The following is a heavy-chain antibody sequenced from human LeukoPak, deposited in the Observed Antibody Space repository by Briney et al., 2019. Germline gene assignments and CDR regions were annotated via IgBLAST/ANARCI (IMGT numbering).Heavy chain of an antibody. CDR3: ARVQEGPVTMVRGLRDWFDP. D-gene: IGHD3-10*01. CDR1: GYSLSSGYY. Sequence: PSETLSLTCTVSGYSLSSGYYWGWIRQPPGKGLEWIGRIYTSGSTNYNPSLKSRVTMSVDTSKNQFSLKLSSVTAADTAVYYCARVQEGPVTMVRGLRDWFDPWGQGTLVTVSS. V-gene: IGHV4-38-2*02. J-gene: IGHJ5*02. CDR2: IYTSGST.